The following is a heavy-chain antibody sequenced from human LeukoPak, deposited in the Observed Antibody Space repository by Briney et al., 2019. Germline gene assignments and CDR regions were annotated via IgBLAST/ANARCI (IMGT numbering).Heavy chain of an antibody. Sequence: SQTLSLTFTVSGGSISTYYWSWIRQPPGKGLEWIGYIYYTGSTSYNPSLKSRVTMSLDASKNQFSLELNSVPPADTAVYYCARGGNYWPQWWFDPWGRGTLVSVSS. CDR1: GGSISTYY. CDR3: ARGGNYWPQWWFDP. J-gene: IGHJ5*02. D-gene: IGHD1-26*01. V-gene: IGHV4-59*01. CDR2: IYYTGST.